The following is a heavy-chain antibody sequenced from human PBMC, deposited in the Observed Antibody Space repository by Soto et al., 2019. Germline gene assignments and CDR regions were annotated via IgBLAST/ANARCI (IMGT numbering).Heavy chain of an antibody. CDR1: GFTFSSYW. J-gene: IGHJ4*02. V-gene: IGHV3-74*01. CDR2: INGDERTT. D-gene: IGHD3-10*01. Sequence: EVQLVESGGGLVQTGGSLRLSCAASGFTFSSYWMHWVRQAPGKGLVWVSRINGDERTTNYADSVKGRFTISRDNAQNTLYLQMNGLRAEDTAVNCCARGLYYNYGQDFWGRGTLVTVSS. CDR3: ARGLYYNYGQDF.